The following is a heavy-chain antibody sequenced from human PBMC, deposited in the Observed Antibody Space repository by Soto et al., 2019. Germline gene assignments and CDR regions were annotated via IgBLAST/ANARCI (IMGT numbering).Heavy chain of an antibody. D-gene: IGHD3-9*01. CDR3: ARGDYDILTGYLRSFDY. J-gene: IGHJ4*02. CDR1: GGSISSGDYY. CDR2: IYYSGST. V-gene: IGHV4-31*03. Sequence: SETLSLTCTFSGGSISSGDYYFSWILLHPGKGLARTGHIYYSGSTYYNPSLKSRVTISVDTSKKQFSLKLSSVTAADTAVYYCARGDYDILTGYLRSFDYWGQGTLVTVSS.